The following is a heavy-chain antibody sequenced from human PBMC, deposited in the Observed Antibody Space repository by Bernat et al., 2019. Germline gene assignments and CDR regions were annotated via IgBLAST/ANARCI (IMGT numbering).Heavy chain of an antibody. D-gene: IGHD1-1*01. J-gene: IGHJ3*02. CDR1: GFTFSSYA. Sequence: QVQLVESGGGVVQPGRSLRLSCAASGFTFSSYAMHGVRQAPGKGLEWVAVISYDGSNKYYADSVKGRFTISRDNSKNTLYLQMNSLRAEDTAVYYCAREDDGGAFDIWGQGTMVTVSS. CDR3: AREDDGGAFDI. V-gene: IGHV3-30-3*01. CDR2: ISYDGSNK.